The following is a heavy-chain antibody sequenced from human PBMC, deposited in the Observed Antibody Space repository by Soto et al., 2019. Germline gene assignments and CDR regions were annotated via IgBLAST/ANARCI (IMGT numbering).Heavy chain of an antibody. D-gene: IGHD4-17*01. CDR3: ARGPYGDYAAY. V-gene: IGHV4-59*01. CDR1: GGSISGYY. Sequence: SETLSLTCTVSGGSISGYYWSWIRQPPGKGLEWIGYIYYNGSTNYNPSLKSRVTISVDTSKNQFSLKLSSVTAADTAVYYCARGPYGDYAAYWGQGTLVTVSS. J-gene: IGHJ4*02. CDR2: IYYNGST.